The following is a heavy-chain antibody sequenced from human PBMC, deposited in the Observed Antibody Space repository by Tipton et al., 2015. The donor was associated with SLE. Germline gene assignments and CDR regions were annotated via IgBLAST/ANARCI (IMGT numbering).Heavy chain of an antibody. D-gene: IGHD6-13*01. V-gene: IGHV4-39*07. CDR2: IYYSGST. J-gene: IGHJ1*01. CDR3: ARTGYSSSWLYFQH. Sequence: TLSLTCTVSGGSISSSSYYWGWIRQSPGKGLEWIGSIYYSGSTYYNPSLKSRVTIPVDTSKNQFSLKLSSVTAADTAVYYCARTGYSSSWLYFQHWGQGTLVTVSS. CDR1: GGSISSSSYY.